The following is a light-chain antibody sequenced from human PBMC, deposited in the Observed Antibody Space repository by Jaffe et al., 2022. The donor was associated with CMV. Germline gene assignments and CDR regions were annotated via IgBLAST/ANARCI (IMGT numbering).Light chain of an antibody. CDR2: DAS. CDR3: QQYGTSPT. CDR1: QSFSSNY. V-gene: IGKV3-20*01. Sequence: EVVLTQSPGTLSLSPGERATLSCRASQSFSSNYLAWYQQKPGQAPSLLIYDASRRATDIPDRFSGSGSGTDFTLTISGLEPEDFAVYYCQQYGTSPTFGQGTRLEIK. J-gene: IGKJ5*01.